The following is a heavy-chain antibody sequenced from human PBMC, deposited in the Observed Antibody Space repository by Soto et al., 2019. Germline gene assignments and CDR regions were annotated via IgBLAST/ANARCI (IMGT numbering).Heavy chain of an antibody. CDR3: TTGPLSYCSGGSCYGAFDY. CDR1: GFTFSNAW. CDR2: IKSKTDGGTT. D-gene: IGHD2-15*01. J-gene: IGHJ4*02. Sequence: GGSLRLSCAASGFTFSNAWMSWVRQAPGKGLEWVGRIKSKTDGGTTDYAAPVKGRFTISRDDSKNTLYLQMNSLKTEDTAVYYCTTGPLSYCSGGSCYGAFDYWGQGTLVTVSS. V-gene: IGHV3-15*01.